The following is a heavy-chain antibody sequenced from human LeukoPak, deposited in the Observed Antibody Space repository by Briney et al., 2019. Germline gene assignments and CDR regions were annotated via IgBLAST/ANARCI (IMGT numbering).Heavy chain of an antibody. CDR1: GGSIDSCDCY. CDR3: ARAVVPAAIGGYYYYYMDV. CDR2: THTSGST. D-gene: IGHD2-2*02. V-gene: IGHV4-61*02. J-gene: IGHJ6*03. Sequence: PSETLSLTCTVSGGSIDSCDCYWSWIRQPAGKGLEWIGRTHTSGSTNYNPSLKSRVTVSVDTSKNQFSLKLNSVTAADTAVYYCARAVVPAAIGGYYYYYMDVWGKGTTVTVSS.